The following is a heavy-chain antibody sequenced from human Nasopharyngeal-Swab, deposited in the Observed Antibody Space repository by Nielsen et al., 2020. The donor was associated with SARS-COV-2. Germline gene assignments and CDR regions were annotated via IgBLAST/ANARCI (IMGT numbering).Heavy chain of an antibody. J-gene: IGHJ4*02. CDR1: GFTFSSYS. CDR3: ARDPVPIYDSSGYSDN. V-gene: IGHV3-48*02. CDR2: ISSSSSTI. D-gene: IGHD3-22*01. Sequence: GGSLRLYCAASGFTFSSYSMNWVRQAPGKGLEWVSYISSSSSTIYYADSVKGRFTISRDNAKNSLYLQMNSLRDEDTAVYYCARDPVPIYDSSGYSDNWGQGTLVTVSS.